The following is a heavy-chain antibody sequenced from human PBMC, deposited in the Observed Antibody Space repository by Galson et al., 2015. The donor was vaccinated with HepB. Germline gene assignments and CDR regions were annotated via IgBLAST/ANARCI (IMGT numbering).Heavy chain of an antibody. CDR1: GYTFSNYA. V-gene: IGHV7-4-1*02. D-gene: IGHD3-22*01. J-gene: IGHJ4*02. CDR2: INTNTGNP. CDR3: ARNRGSGSRFFDS. Sequence: SVKVSCKAAGYTFSNYAMNWVRQAPGQGLEWMGGINTNTGNPTYAQGFTGRFVFSLDTSVSTAYLQISSLKAEDNAVYYCARNRGSGSRFFDSWGQGTLVTVSS.